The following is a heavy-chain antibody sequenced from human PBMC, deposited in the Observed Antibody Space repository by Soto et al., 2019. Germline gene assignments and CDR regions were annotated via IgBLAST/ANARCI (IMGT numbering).Heavy chain of an antibody. CDR3: ARDYARFLEWLLPNTQHYYCYGMDV. J-gene: IGHJ6*02. CDR2: TYYRSKWYN. V-gene: IGHV6-1*01. CDR1: GDSVSSNSAA. D-gene: IGHD3-3*01. Sequence: PLQSLSLTCAISGDSVSSNSAAWYWIRQSPSRSLEWLGRTYYRSKWYNDYAVSVKSRITINPDTSNNQFTLQLNSVTPEDTAVYYCARDYARFLEWLLPNTQHYYCYGMDVWGQGTTVPVSS.